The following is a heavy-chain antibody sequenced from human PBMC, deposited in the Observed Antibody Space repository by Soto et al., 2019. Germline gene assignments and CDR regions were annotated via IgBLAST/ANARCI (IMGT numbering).Heavy chain of an antibody. CDR2: ITSDTKTI. Sequence: EVQLVESGGDLVQRGGSLRLSCAASGFTFNIYSMNWVRQAPGKGLEWFSYITSDTKTIKYADSVKGRFTISRDNAKNQVYMQMNSLRDEDTAVYYCARSVEGHFDYWGQGTVVTVSS. CDR1: GFTFNIYS. V-gene: IGHV3-48*02. J-gene: IGHJ4*02. D-gene: IGHD6-19*01. CDR3: ARSVEGHFDY.